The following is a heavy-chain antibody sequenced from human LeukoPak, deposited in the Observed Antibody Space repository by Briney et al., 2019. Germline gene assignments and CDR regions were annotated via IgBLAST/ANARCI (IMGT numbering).Heavy chain of an antibody. CDR3: VRSLTATWNFDL. V-gene: IGHV4-59*05. Sequence: PSETLSLTCTVSGGSISSYYWSWVRQPPGKGLEWIGSIHYSGSAYYNPSLKSRVTVSVDTSKNQFSLKVNSVTAADTAVYYCVRSLTATWNFDLWGRGTLVTVSS. CDR1: GGSISSYY. D-gene: IGHD5-18*01. CDR2: IHYSGSA. J-gene: IGHJ2*01.